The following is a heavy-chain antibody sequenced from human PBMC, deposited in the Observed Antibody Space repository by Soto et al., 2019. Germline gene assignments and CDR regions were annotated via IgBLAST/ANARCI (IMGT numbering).Heavy chain of an antibody. J-gene: IGHJ4*02. V-gene: IGHV3-15*01. CDR3: TTEEYSSSSPGDY. Sequence: GGSLRLSCAASGFTFSNAWMSWVRQAPGKGLEWVGRIKSKTDGGTTDYAAPVKGRFTISRGDSKNTLYLQMNSLKTEDTAVYYCTTEEYSSSSPGDYWGQGTLVTVSS. D-gene: IGHD6-6*01. CDR1: GFTFSNAW. CDR2: IKSKTDGGTT.